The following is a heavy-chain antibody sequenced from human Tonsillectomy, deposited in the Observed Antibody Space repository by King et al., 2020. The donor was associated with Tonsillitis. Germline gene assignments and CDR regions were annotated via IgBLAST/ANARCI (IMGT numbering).Heavy chain of an antibody. CDR3: AKDMFADVVVAAKIYYYGMDV. CDR2: ISWNSGRI. D-gene: IGHD2-15*01. V-gene: IGHV3-9*01. CDR1: GFTFDDYA. J-gene: IGHJ6*02. Sequence: EVQLVESGGGLVQPGRSLRLSCAASGFTFDDYAMHWVRQAPGKGLEWVSGISWNSGRIGYADSVKGRFTISRENAKNFLYLQMNSLRAEDTALYYCAKDMFADVVVAAKIYYYGMDVWGQGTTVTVSS.